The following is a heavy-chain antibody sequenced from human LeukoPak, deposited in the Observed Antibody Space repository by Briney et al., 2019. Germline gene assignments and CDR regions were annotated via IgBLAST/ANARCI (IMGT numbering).Heavy chain of an antibody. CDR1: GFTFSSYG. Sequence: GGSLRLSCAASGFTFSSYGMHWVRQAPGKGLEWVAVISYDRSNKNYADSVKGRFTISRDNSKNTLYLQMNSLRAEDTAVYYCAKVYSSGDRWDDAFDIWGQGTMVTVSS. V-gene: IGHV3-30*18. CDR3: AKVYSSGDRWDDAFDI. CDR2: ISYDRSNK. D-gene: IGHD6-19*01. J-gene: IGHJ3*02.